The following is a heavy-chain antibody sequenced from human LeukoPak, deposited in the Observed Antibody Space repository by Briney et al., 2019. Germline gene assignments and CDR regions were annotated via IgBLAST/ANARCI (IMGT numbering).Heavy chain of an antibody. V-gene: IGHV1-46*01. CDR1: GYTFTSYY. J-gene: IGHJ3*02. CDR2: INPRGGST. CDR3: ARGSDADFSGGSCYII. D-gene: IGHD2-15*01. Sequence: ASVNVSCKASGYTFTSYYMHWVRQDPGQGREWMGVINPRGGSTSYAQKCQGRVTMTRDTSTSTVYMELSSLRSEDTAVYYCARGSDADFSGGSCYIIWGQGTMVTVSS.